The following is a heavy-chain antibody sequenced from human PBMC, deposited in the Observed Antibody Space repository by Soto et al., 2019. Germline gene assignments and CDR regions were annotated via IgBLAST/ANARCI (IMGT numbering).Heavy chain of an antibody. V-gene: IGHV3-43*01. Sequence: EVQLVVSGGLVVRPGGSLSLSCAGSGFTFDDHTMHWVRQAPGKGLEWVSLITWDAGSAFYADSVRGRFTNSRDNSKNSHYLQMNSLRTEDSALYYCAKEKDRIFDYWGRGTPVTVSS. CDR2: ITWDAGSA. CDR1: GFTFDDHT. J-gene: IGHJ4*02. CDR3: AKEKDRIFDY.